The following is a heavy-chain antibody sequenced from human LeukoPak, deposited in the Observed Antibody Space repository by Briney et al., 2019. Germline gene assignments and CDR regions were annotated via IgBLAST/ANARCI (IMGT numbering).Heavy chain of an antibody. CDR1: GGSISSSSYY. CDR2: IYYSGST. D-gene: IGHD6-13*01. CDR3: ARTGIAATGGYYYMDV. V-gene: IGHV4-39*07. Sequence: SETLSLTCTVSGGSISSSSYYWGWIRQPPGKGLEWIGSIYYSGSTYYNPSLKSRVTISVDTSKNQFSLKLSSVTAADTAVYYCARTGIAATGGYYYMDVWGKGTTVTVSS. J-gene: IGHJ6*03.